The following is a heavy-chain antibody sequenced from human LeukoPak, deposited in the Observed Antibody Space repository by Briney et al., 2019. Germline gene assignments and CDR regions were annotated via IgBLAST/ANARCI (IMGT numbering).Heavy chain of an antibody. CDR3: AGGSYYGSGGRPGYFDH. V-gene: IGHV3-53*01. CDR2: MDTFGGI. J-gene: IGHJ4*02. D-gene: IGHD3-10*01. Sequence: GGSLRLSCAASDFSVNNNYMNWVRQAPGKGLEWVSLMDTFGGIYYRDSVKGRFTISRDISKNTLYLQMNTLSAEDTAVYYCAGGSYYGSGGRPGYFDHWGQGILVTVSS. CDR1: DFSVNNNY.